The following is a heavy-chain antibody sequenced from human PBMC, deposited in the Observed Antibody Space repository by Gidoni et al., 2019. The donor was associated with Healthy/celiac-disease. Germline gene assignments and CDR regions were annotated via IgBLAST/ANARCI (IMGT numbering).Heavy chain of an antibody. D-gene: IGHD1-1*01. CDR3: ARVTTGTTIIGFDP. V-gene: IGHV1-2*02. Sequence: QVQLVQSGAEVKKPGASVKVSCKASGYTFTGYYMHWVRQAPGQGIEWMGWINPNSGGTNYAKKVQGRVTMTRETSISTAYMELSRLRSDDTDVYYCARVTTGTTIIGFDPWGQGTLVTVSS. CDR1: GYTFTGYY. CDR2: INPNSGGT. J-gene: IGHJ5*02.